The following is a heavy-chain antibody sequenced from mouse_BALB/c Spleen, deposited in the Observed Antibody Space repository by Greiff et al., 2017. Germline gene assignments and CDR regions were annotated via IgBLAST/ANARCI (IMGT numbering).Heavy chain of an antibody. V-gene: IGHV5-17*02. CDR3: AAAGDAMDY. CDR1: GFTFSSFG. CDR2: ISSGSSTI. J-gene: IGHJ4*01. Sequence: EVMLVESGGGLVQPGGSRKLSCAASGFTFSSFGMHWVRQAPEKGLEWVAYISSGSSTIYYADTVKGRFTISRDNPKNTLFLQMTSLRSEDTAMYYCAAAGDAMDYWGQGTSVTVSS.